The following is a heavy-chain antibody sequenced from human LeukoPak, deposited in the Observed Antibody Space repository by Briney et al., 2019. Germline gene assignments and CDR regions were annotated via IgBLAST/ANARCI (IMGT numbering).Heavy chain of an antibody. J-gene: IGHJ5*02. D-gene: IGHD4-11*01. CDR3: ARDPSSTVSWFDP. V-gene: IGHV4-39*07. CDR1: GGSISSSSYY. Sequence: SETLSLTCTVSGGSISSSSYYWGWIRQPPGKGLEWIGSIYYSGSTYYNPSLKSRVTISVDTSKSQISLKLSSVTAADTAVYYCARDPSSTVSWFDPWGQGTLVTVSS. CDR2: IYYSGST.